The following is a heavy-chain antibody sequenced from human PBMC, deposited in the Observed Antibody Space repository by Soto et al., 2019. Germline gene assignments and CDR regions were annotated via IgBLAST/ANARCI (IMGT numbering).Heavy chain of an antibody. CDR3: ATGVITMVRGVPIPFDAFDI. CDR1: GYTLTELS. V-gene: IGHV1-24*01. J-gene: IGHJ3*02. Sequence: ASVKVSCKVSGYTLTELSMHWVRQAPGKGLEWMVGFDPEDGETIYAQKFQGRVTMTEDTSTDTAYMELSSLRSEDTAVYYCATGVITMVRGVPIPFDAFDIWGQGTMVTVSS. CDR2: FDPEDGET. D-gene: IGHD3-10*01.